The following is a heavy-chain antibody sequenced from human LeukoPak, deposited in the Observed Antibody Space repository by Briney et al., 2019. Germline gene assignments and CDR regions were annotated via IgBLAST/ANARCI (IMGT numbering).Heavy chain of an antibody. CDR1: GFTFSSYW. V-gene: IGHV3-74*01. J-gene: IGHJ4*02. D-gene: IGHD1-26*01. CDR2: INSDGSST. Sequence: PGGSLRLSCAASGFTFSSYWMHWVRQAPGKGLVWVSRINSDGSSTSYADSVKGRFTISRDNAKNTLYLQMNSPRAEDTAVYYCARGELPSGSYDTGLDYWGQGTLVTVSS. CDR3: ARGELPSGSYDTGLDY.